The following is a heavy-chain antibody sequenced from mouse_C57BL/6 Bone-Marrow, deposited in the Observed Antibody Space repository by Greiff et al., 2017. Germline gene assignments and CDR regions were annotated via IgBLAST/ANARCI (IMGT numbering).Heavy chain of an antibody. V-gene: IGHV1-5*01. Sequence: EVQLQQSGTVLARPGASVKMSCKTSGYTFTSYWMHWVKQRPGQGLEWIGAIYPGNSDTSYNQKFKGKAKLNAVTSASTAYMELSSLTNEESAVYYCTSQGDGSYWGQGTLVTVSA. D-gene: IGHD2-3*01. CDR3: TSQGDGSY. CDR2: IYPGNSDT. CDR1: GYTFTSYW. J-gene: IGHJ3*01.